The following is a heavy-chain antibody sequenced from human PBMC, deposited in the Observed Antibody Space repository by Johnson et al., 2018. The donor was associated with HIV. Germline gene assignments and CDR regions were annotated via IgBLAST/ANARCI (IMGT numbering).Heavy chain of an antibody. D-gene: IGHD3-22*01. CDR1: GFTFSGYG. J-gene: IGHJ3*02. V-gene: IGHV3-30*03. CDR3: AREYLPTYYYDSSGYAFDI. Sequence: QVQLVESGGGLVQPGGSLRLSCAASGFTFSGYGMHWVRQAPGKGLEWVAVISYDGSNKYYADSVKGRFTISRDNSKNTLYLQMNSLRAEDTALYYCAREYLPTYYYDSSGYAFDIWGQGTMVTVSS. CDR2: ISYDGSNK.